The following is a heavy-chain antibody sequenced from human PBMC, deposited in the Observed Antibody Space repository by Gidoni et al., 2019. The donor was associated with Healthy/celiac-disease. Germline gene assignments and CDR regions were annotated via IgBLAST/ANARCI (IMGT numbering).Heavy chain of an antibody. CDR1: GFTFSSYA. CDR2: IRGSGGST. D-gene: IGHD6-13*01. J-gene: IGHJ6*02. CDR3: AKDRPVWQPEAYYGMDV. V-gene: IGHV3-23*01. Sequence: EVQLLESGGGLVQPGGSLRLSCAASGFTFSSYALSWVRQAPGKGLEWVSAIRGSGGSTYYADSVKGRFTISRDNSKNTLYLQMNSLRAEDTAVYYCAKDRPVWQPEAYYGMDVWGQGTTVTVSS.